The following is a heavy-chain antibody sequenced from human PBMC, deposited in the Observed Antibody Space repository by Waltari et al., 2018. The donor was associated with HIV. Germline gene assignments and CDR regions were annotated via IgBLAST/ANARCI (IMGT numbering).Heavy chain of an antibody. CDR3: AREGGNSSSGGAFDI. D-gene: IGHD6-6*01. Sequence: QVQLVQSGAEVKKPGASVKVSCKASGYTFTGYYMHWVRQAPGQGLEWMGWINPNSGGTNYAQKFQGWVTMTRDTSISTAYMELSRLRSDDTAVYYCAREGGNSSSGGAFDIWGQGTMVTVSS. CDR1: GYTFTGYY. CDR2: INPNSGGT. J-gene: IGHJ3*02. V-gene: IGHV1-2*04.